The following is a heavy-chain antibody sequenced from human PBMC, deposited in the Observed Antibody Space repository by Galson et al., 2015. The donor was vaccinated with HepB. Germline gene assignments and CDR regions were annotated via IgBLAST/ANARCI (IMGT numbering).Heavy chain of an antibody. CDR1: GFTSSTYA. D-gene: IGHD6-13*01. CDR3: AKDVGQLLVGRFDP. Sequence: SLRLSCAASGFTSSTYATSWVRQAPGKGLEWVSGISGSGGSTYYADSVKGRLTISRDNSKNTLSLQMDSLRAEDTAVYYCAKDVGQLLVGRFDPWGQGTLVTVSS. CDR2: ISGSGGST. V-gene: IGHV3-23*01. J-gene: IGHJ5*02.